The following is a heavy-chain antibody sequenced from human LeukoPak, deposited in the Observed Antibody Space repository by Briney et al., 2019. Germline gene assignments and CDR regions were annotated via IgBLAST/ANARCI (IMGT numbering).Heavy chain of an antibody. J-gene: IGHJ4*02. CDR1: GGSISSYY. V-gene: IGHV4-4*07. D-gene: IGHD2-15*01. Sequence: SETLSPTCTVSGGSISSYYWSWIRQPAGQGLEWIGRIYTSGSTNYNPSLKSRVTMSVDTSKNQFSLKLSSVTAADTAVYYCARDHCSGGSCYASWYYFDYWGQGTLVTVSS. CDR3: ARDHCSGGSCYASWYYFDY. CDR2: IYTSGST.